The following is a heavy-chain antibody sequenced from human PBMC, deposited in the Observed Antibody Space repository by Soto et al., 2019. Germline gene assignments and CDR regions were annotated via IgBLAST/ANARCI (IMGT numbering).Heavy chain of an antibody. J-gene: IGHJ5*02. D-gene: IGHD1-7*01. CDR1: GNTFTSYY. V-gene: IGHV1-46*01. CDR3: ARVSRNTGTIQDNWFDP. Sequence: ASVKVSCKASGNTFTSYYIHWVRQAPGQGLEWMGIINPSSGGTSYAQKFEGRVLITRDTSTSTVYMELSSLRSDDTAVYYCARVSRNTGTIQDNWFDPWGQGTLVTVSS. CDR2: INPSSGGT.